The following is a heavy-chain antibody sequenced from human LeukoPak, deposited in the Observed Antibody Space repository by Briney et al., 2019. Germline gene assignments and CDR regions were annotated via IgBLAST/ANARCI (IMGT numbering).Heavy chain of an antibody. J-gene: IGHJ4*02. D-gene: IGHD6-6*01. CDR1: GGSISTYY. CDR3: ASSEGRQLPSDY. Sequence: SETLSLTCTVSGGSISTYYWSWNRQPPGKGLEWIGYVSYSGSTNYNPSLKSRVTISVDTSKNQFSLKLSSVTAADTAVYYCASSEGRQLPSDYWGQGTLVTVSS. V-gene: IGHV4-59*01. CDR2: VSYSGST.